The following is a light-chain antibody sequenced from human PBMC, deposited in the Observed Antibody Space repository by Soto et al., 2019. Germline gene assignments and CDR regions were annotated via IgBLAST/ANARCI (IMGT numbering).Light chain of an antibody. V-gene: IGKV2-28*01. Sequence: DIVMTQSPLSLPVTPGEPASISCRSSQSLLHTNGYNYLDWYLQKPGQSPQVLIYLGSNRASGVPDRFSGSGSGTDFTLEISRVEAEDVGVYYCMQGLHTPRTFGQGTKLEIK. J-gene: IGKJ2*01. CDR3: MQGLHTPRT. CDR2: LGS. CDR1: QSLLHTNGYNY.